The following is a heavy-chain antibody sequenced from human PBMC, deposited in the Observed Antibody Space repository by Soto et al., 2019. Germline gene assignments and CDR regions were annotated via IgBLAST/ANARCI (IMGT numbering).Heavy chain of an antibody. J-gene: IGHJ4*02. CDR2: IGSTGGTI. CDR3: ARDGGEYYLDV. CDR1: GFTFRSYF. Sequence: PGGSLRLSCEASGFTFRSYFMNWVRQAPGKGLQWVAHIGSTGGTIYYADSVKGRFAVSRDNAKNPLYLQLNSLRVDDTAIYYCARDGGEYYLDVWGQGTAVTVSS. V-gene: IGHV3-11*01. D-gene: IGHD4-17*01.